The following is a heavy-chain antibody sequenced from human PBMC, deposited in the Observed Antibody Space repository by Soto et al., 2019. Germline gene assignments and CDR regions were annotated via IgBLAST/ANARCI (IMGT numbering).Heavy chain of an antibody. CDR3: ARLGAQEIDP. J-gene: IGHJ5*02. D-gene: IGHD3-16*01. Sequence: SETLSLTCTVSGGSISSYYWSWILQPPWKGLELIGYIYYSGSTNYNPSLKSRVTISVDTSKNQFSLKLSSVTAADTAVYYCARLGAQEIDPWGQGTLVTVS. CDR2: IYYSGST. CDR1: GGSISSYY. V-gene: IGHV4-59*08.